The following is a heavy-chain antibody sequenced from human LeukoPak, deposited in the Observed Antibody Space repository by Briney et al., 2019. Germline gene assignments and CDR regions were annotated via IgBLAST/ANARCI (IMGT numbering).Heavy chain of an antibody. CDR3: AKDGGIDMVRGSCDY. V-gene: IGHV3-48*03. D-gene: IGHD3-10*01. Sequence: GGSLRLSCAASGFTFSSYEMNWVRQAPGKGLEWVSYISSSGSTIYYADSVKGRFTISRDNSKNTLYLQMNSLRAEDTAVYYCAKDGGIDMVRGSCDYWGQGTLVTVSS. CDR2: ISSSGSTI. J-gene: IGHJ4*02. CDR1: GFTFSSYE.